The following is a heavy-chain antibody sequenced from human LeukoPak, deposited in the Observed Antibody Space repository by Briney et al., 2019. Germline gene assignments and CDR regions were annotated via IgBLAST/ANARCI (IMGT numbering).Heavy chain of an antibody. V-gene: IGHV4-39*01. CDR2: INHSGST. CDR1: GGSISSSSYY. CDR3: ARHPNSNWFDP. Sequence: SETLSLTCTVSGGSISSSSYYWGWIRQPPGKGLEWIGEINHSGSTNYNPSLKSRVTISVDTSKNQFSLKLSSVTAADTAVYYCARHPNSNWFDPWGQGTLVTVSS. J-gene: IGHJ5*02. D-gene: IGHD2/OR15-2a*01.